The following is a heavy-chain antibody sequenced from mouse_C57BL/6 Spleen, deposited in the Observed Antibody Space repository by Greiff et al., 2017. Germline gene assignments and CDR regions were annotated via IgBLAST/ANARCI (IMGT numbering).Heavy chain of an antibody. CDR3: TRDWDRVAY. CDR2: IRHKANNHAT. CDR1: GFTFSDAW. Sequence: EVQLVESGGGLVQPGGSMKLSCAASGFTFSDAWMDWVRQSPEKGLEWVAEIRHKANNHATYYAESVKGRFTISRDDSKSSVYLQMNSLRAEDTGSYYCTRDWDRVAYWGQGTLVTVSA. D-gene: IGHD4-1*01. J-gene: IGHJ3*01. V-gene: IGHV6-6*01.